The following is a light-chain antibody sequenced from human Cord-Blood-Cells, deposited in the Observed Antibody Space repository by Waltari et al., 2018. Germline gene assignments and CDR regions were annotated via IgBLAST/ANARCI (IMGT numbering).Light chain of an antibody. J-gene: IGKJ2*01. Sequence: IQMPQSPSSLSAPVGDRVTITCRASQSIRSYLNWYQQKPGKAPKLLIYAASSLQSGVPSRFSGSGSGTDFTLTISSLQPEDFATYYCQQSYSTLYTFGQGTKLEIK. CDR1: QSIRSY. CDR2: AAS. V-gene: IGKV1-39*01. CDR3: QQSYSTLYT.